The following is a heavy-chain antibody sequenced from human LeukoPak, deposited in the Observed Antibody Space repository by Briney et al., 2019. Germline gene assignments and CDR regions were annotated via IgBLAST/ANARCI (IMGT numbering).Heavy chain of an antibody. V-gene: IGHV1-69*01. D-gene: IGHD7-27*01. CDR1: GGTFSSYA. CDR3: ARMSPGDLFDY. Sequence: ASVKVSCTASGGTFSSYAISWVRQAPGQGLEWMGGIIPIFGTADYAQKFQGRVTITADESTSTAYMELSSLRSEDTAVYYCARMSPGDLFDYWGQGTLVTVSS. J-gene: IGHJ4*02. CDR2: IIPIFGTA.